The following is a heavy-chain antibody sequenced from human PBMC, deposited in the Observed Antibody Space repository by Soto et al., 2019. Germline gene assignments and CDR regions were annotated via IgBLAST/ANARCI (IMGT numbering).Heavy chain of an antibody. V-gene: IGHV3-23*01. CDR1: GFTFSSYA. J-gene: IGHJ4*02. CDR3: AKEGESSHFQFDY. Sequence: PGGSLRLSCAASGFTFSSYAMSWVRQAPGKGLEWVSAISGSGGSTYYADSVKGRFTISRDNSKNTLYLQMNSLRADGTAIYYCAKEGESSHFQFDYWGQGTLVTVSS. D-gene: IGHD3-22*01. CDR2: ISGSGGST.